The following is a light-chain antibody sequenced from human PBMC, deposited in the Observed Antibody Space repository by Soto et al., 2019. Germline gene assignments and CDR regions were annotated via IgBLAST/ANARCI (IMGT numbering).Light chain of an antibody. CDR1: QSILHSSTKQSA. V-gene: IGKV4-1*01. CDR3: QQFYETPMT. Sequence: DIVLTQFPDSLSVSLGARATVNCKSSQSILHSSTKQSALAWYQLRPGQPPRLLMSWASTRESGVPDRFSGSGSGTDFTLTISSLQPEDVAVYACQQFYETPMTFGQGTRLEIK. CDR2: WAS. J-gene: IGKJ5*01.